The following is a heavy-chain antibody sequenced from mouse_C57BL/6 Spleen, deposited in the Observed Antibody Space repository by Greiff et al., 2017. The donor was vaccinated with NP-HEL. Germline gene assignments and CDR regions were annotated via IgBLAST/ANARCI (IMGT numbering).Heavy chain of an antibody. J-gene: IGHJ2*01. V-gene: IGHV1-76*01. D-gene: IGHD1-1*01. CDR2: IYPGSGNT. CDR1: GYTFTDYY. CDR3: ARERDGSLDY. Sequence: QVQLQQSGAELVRPGASVKLSCKASGYTFTDYYINWVKQRPGQGLEWIARIYPGSGNTYYNEKFKGKATLTAEKSSSTAYMQLSSLTSEDSAVYFCARERDGSLDYWGQGTTLTVSS.